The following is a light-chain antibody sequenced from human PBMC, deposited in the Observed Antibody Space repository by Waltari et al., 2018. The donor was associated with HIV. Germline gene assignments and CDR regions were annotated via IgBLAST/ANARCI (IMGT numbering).Light chain of an antibody. CDR2: SNY. CDR1: SSNIGSNI. J-gene: IGLJ2*01. Sequence: QSVLTQPPSASGTPGQRVTISCSGSSSNIGSNIVNWFQQLPGTAPKLLIYSNYQRPSGVPDRFSGSKSGTSASLASSGLQSEDEADYYCAAWDDSLNGPVFGGGTKLTVL. V-gene: IGLV1-44*01. CDR3: AAWDDSLNGPV.